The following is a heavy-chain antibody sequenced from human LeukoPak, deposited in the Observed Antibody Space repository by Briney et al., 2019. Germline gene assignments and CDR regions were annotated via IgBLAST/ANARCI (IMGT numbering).Heavy chain of an antibody. Sequence: SVKVSCKASGGTFSSYAISWVRQAPGQGLEWMGGIIPIFGTANYAQKFQGRVTVTRDTSTSTVYMELSSLRSEDTAVYYCARDVSDCSGGSCYSYSDYWGQGSLVTVSS. D-gene: IGHD2-15*01. CDR1: GGTFSSYA. CDR2: IIPIFGTA. CDR3: ARDVSDCSGGSCYSYSDY. V-gene: IGHV1-69*05. J-gene: IGHJ4*02.